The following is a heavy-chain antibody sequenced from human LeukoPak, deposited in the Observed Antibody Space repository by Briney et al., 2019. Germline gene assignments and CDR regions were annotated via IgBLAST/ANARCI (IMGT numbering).Heavy chain of an antibody. CDR3: ARSAYDSSDQYYFDY. V-gene: IGHV3-11*01. CDR2: ISSSGSTI. CDR1: GFTFSDYY. J-gene: IGHJ4*02. D-gene: IGHD3-22*01. Sequence: GGSLRLSCAASGFTFSDYYMSCIRQAPGKGLEWVSYISSSGSTIYYADSVKGRFTISRDNAKNSLYLQMNSLRAEDTAVYYCARSAYDSSDQYYFDYWGQGTLVTVSS.